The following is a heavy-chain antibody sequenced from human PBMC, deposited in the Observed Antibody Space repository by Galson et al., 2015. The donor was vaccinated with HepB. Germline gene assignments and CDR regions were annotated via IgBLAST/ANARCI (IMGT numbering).Heavy chain of an antibody. V-gene: IGHV3-74*01. J-gene: IGHJ4*02. CDR3: ARDGDGPTDLDY. CDR1: GFTFSNYW. CDR2: INNDGSST. Sequence: SLRLSCAASGFTFSNYWMHWVRQVPGKGLVWVSQINNDGSSTRYADAVQGRFTISRDNTKNTLYLHMNSLRAEDTAVYYCARDGDGPTDLDYWGQGTLVTVSS. D-gene: IGHD5-24*01.